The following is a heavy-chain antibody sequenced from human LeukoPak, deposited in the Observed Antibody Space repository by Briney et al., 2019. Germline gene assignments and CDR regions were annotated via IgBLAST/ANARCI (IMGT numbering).Heavy chain of an antibody. J-gene: IGHJ1*01. CDR3: AKDPSYYYDSSGYSGHFQH. CDR2: ISYDGSNK. V-gene: IGHV3-30*18. D-gene: IGHD3-22*01. CDR1: GFTFSSYG. Sequence: GGSLRLSCAASGFTFSSYGMHWVRQAPGKGLEWVAVISYDGSNKYYADSVKGRFTISRDNSKNTLYLQMNSLRAEDTAVYYCAKDPSYYYDSSGYSGHFQHWGQGTLVTVSS.